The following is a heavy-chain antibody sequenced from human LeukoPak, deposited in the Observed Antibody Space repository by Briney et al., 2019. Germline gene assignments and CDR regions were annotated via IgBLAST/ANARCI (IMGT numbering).Heavy chain of an antibody. V-gene: IGHV3-7*01. J-gene: IGHJ4*02. Sequence: PAESLRLSCAVSGFSFSSYWMSWVRQAPGKGLEWMGKINQDGSEKYHVDSVKSRFTITNDNATNSLYLQMSSLRADDTAVYCWGRDAAWGLQGGEEFDYWGQGTLVTVSS. CDR3: GRDAAWGLQGGEEFDY. CDR1: GFSFSSYW. CDR2: INQDGSEK. D-gene: IGHD3-10*01.